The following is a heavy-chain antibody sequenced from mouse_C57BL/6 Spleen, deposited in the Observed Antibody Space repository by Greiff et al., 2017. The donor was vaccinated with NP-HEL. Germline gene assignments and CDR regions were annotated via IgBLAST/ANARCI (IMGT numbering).Heavy chain of an antibody. D-gene: IGHD2-3*01. Sequence: VQLQESGAELVRPGTSVKVSCKASGYAFTNYLIEWVKQRPGQGLEWIGVINPGSGGTNYNEKFKGKATLTADKSSSTAYMQLSSLTSEDSAVYFCARYDGYYYWYFDVWGTGTTVPVSS. CDR1: GYAFTNYL. J-gene: IGHJ1*03. CDR2: INPGSGGT. V-gene: IGHV1-54*01. CDR3: ARYDGYYYWYFDV.